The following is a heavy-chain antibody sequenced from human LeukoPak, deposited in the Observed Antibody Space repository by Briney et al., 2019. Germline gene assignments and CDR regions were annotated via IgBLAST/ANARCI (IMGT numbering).Heavy chain of an antibody. CDR3: ARAEIVVVVAATPIDYYYGMDV. V-gene: IGHV3-21*01. Sequence: GGSLRLSCAASGFTFSSYSMNWVRQAPGKGLEWVSSISSSSSYIYYADSVKGRFTVSRDNAKNSLYLQMNRLRAEDTAVYYCARAEIVVVVAATPIDYYYGMDVWGQGTTVTVSS. J-gene: IGHJ6*02. D-gene: IGHD2-15*01. CDR1: GFTFSSYS. CDR2: ISSSSSYI.